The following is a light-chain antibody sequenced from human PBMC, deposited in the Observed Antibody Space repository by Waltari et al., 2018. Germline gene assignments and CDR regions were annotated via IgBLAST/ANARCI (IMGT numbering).Light chain of an antibody. V-gene: IGLV3-25*03. Sequence: SYDLTQPPSVSVSPGQTARITCSGNALPRLSIYMYQQKPGQAPLLLIYKDTQRASGIPERFSGSTSGTTVTLTISGVQAEDEADYYCQSADTDFANHVLFGGGTQLTVL. CDR2: KDT. CDR1: ALPRLS. CDR3: QSADTDFANHVL. J-gene: IGLJ2*01.